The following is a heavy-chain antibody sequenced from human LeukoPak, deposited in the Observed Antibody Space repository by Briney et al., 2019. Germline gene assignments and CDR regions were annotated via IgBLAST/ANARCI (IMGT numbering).Heavy chain of an antibody. CDR2: INTGVRSA. V-gene: IGHV3-48*03. CDR3: ARETLNCGGDCFDY. J-gene: IGHJ4*02. D-gene: IGHD2-21*01. CDR1: RFSLSAYE. Sequence: GGSLRLSCIGSRFSLSAYEFNWVRQAPGKGLEWISYINTGVRSAYYAGSVKGRFTISRDDANSAVHLEMNSLRAEDTAIYYCARETLNCGGDCFDYWGQGALVTVST.